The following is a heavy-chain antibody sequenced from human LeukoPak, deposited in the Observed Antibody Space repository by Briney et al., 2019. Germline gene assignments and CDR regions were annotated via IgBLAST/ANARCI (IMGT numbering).Heavy chain of an antibody. Sequence: GGSLRLSCEASGFTFSDYSMNWVRQAPGKGLQWVSYISSTSNSISYAGSLKGRFTTSRDNARNSLFLQMNSLRDEDTALYYCARGVNAFDIWGQGTMVTVSS. V-gene: IGHV3-48*02. CDR3: ARGVNAFDI. D-gene: IGHD3-22*01. CDR1: GFTFSDYS. J-gene: IGHJ3*02. CDR2: ISSTSNSI.